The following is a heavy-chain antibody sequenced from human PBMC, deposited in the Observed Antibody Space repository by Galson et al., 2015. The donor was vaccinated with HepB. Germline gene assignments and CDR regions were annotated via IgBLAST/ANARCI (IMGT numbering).Heavy chain of an antibody. CDR1: GFTFSSYG. J-gene: IGHJ4*02. V-gene: IGHV3-30*18. D-gene: IGHD1-26*01. Sequence: SLRLSCAASGFTFSSYGMHWVRQAPGKGLEWVAVISYDGSNNYYADSVKGRFTISRDNSKNTLYLQMNSLRAEDTAVYYCAKGSIEWELLSYLDYWGQGTLVTVSS. CDR2: ISYDGSNN. CDR3: AKGSIEWELLSYLDY.